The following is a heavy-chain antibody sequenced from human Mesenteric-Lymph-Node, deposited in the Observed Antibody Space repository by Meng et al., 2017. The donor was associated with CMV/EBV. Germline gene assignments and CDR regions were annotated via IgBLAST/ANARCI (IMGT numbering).Heavy chain of an antibody. CDR2: IDWDDDK. Sequence: SGPTLVKPPQTLTLTCTFSGFSLSTSGMRVSWIRQPPGKALEWLARIDWDDDKFYSTSLKTRLTISKDTSKNQVVLTMTNMDLVDTATYYCARTLSHAWDYFDYWGQGTLVTVSS. V-gene: IGHV2-70D*14. J-gene: IGHJ4*02. CDR1: GFSLSTSGMR. D-gene: IGHD1-26*01. CDR3: ARTLSHAWDYFDY.